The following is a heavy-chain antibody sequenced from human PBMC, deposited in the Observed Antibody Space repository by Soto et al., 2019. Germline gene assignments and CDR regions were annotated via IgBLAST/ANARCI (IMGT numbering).Heavy chain of an antibody. D-gene: IGHD6-19*01. CDR3: ARDRGGWYGRVNFDY. J-gene: IGHJ4*02. Sequence: GGSLRLSCAASGFTFSTYEMYWVRQAPGKGLEWVSYISSSSSTIYYADSVKGRFTISRDNAKNSLYLQMNSLRDEDTAVYYCARDRGGWYGRVNFDYWGQGTLVTVSS. CDR2: ISSSSSTI. CDR1: GFTFSTYE. V-gene: IGHV3-48*02.